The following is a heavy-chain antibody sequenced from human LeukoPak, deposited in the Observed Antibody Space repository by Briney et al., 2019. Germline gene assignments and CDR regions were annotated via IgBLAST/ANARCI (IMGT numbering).Heavy chain of an antibody. V-gene: IGHV1-18*01. CDR1: GYTFTSYG. J-gene: IGHJ6*02. CDR2: ISANNGDT. Sequence: ASVKVSCKASGYTFTSYGISWVRQAPGQGLEWMGWISANNGDTDYPLKLQDRVTMTTDTYTSTAYMELRSLRSDDTAMYYCASSYYDSSGHYGMDVWGQGTTVTVSS. CDR3: ASSYYDSSGHYGMDV. D-gene: IGHD3-22*01.